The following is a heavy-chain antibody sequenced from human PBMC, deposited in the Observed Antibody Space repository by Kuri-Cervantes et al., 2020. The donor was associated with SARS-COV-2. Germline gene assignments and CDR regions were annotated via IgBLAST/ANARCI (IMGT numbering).Heavy chain of an antibody. CDR3: ARLPRYSTLESSPDY. J-gene: IGHJ4*02. CDR2: IYTSGST. CDR1: GGSISSYY. Sequence: SETLSLTCTVSGGSISSYYWSWIRQPAGKGLEWIGRIYTSGSTNYNPSLKSRVTMSVDTSKNQFSLKLSSVTAADTAVYYCARLPRYSTLESSPDYWGQGTLVTVSS. V-gene: IGHV4-4*07. D-gene: IGHD5/OR15-5a*01.